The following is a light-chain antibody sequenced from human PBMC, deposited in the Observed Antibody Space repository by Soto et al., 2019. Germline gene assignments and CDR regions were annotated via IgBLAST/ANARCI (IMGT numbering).Light chain of an antibody. CDR3: QQYDEWPLT. Sequence: EKVMTQSPATLSVSPGERATLSCRASQNVKTRLAWYQQKPGQAPRLLMFDAFTRATGIPARFSGSASGTDFTLTISSLQSEDSAVYYCQQYDEWPLTFGGGTKVEIK. CDR1: QNVKTR. J-gene: IGKJ4*02. CDR2: DAF. V-gene: IGKV3-15*01.